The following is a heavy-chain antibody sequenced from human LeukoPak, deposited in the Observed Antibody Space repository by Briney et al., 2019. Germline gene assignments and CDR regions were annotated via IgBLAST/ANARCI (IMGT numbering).Heavy chain of an antibody. J-gene: IGHJ4*02. Sequence: GGSLRLSCATSGFNFNDAWMSWVRQAPGKGLEWVSAISGSGGSTYYADSVKGRFTISRDNSKNTLYLQMNSLRAEDTAVYYCAKGQQWLARYYFDYWGQGTLVTVSS. V-gene: IGHV3-23*01. CDR2: ISGSGGST. CDR1: GFNFNDAW. D-gene: IGHD6-19*01. CDR3: AKGQQWLARYYFDY.